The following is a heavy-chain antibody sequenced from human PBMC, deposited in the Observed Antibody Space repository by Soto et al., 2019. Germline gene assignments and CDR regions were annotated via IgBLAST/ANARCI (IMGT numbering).Heavy chain of an antibody. CDR1: GFAFDDYV. J-gene: IGHJ5*02. Sequence: PGGSLRLSCAASGFAFDDYVMHWVRQPPGRGLGWVSGITWNGGTIRYVDSVKGRFTISRDNAENSLYLQMNSLRPEDTAVYYCAKGGSAALIAPSGRDNWFDPWGQGTQVTVSS. D-gene: IGHD6-13*01. V-gene: IGHV3-9*01. CDR2: ITWNGGTI. CDR3: AKGGSAALIAPSGRDNWFDP.